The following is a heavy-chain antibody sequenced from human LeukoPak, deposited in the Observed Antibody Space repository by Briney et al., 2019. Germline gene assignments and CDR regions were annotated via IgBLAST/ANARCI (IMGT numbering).Heavy chain of an antibody. CDR3: ARDSRGRELHGPLDP. D-gene: IGHD1-7*01. V-gene: IGHV3-30-3*01. Sequence: PGRSLRLSCAASGFTFSSYAMHWVRQAPGKGLEWVAVISNDGSNKYYPESVKGRFTISRDNSKNTLYLQMNSLRAEDTAVYYCARDSRGRELHGPLDPWGQGTLVTVSS. CDR2: ISNDGSNK. J-gene: IGHJ5*02. CDR1: GFTFSSYA.